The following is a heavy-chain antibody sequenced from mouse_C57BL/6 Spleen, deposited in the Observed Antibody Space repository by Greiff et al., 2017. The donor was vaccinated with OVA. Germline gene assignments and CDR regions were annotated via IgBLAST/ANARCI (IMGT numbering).Heavy chain of an antibody. J-gene: IGHJ2*01. V-gene: IGHV1-4*01. D-gene: IGHD2-4*01. CDR1: GYTFTSYT. CDR3: ARSIDYDGGVDY. Sequence: VQLQQSGAELARPGASVKMSCKASGYTFTSYTMHWVKQRPGQGLEWIGYINPSSGYTKYNQKFKDKATLTADKSSSTAYMQLSSLTSEDSAVYYCARSIDYDGGVDYWGQGTTLTVSS. CDR2: INPSSGYT.